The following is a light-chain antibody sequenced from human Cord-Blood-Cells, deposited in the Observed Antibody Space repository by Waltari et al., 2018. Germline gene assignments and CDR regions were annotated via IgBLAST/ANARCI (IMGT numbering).Light chain of an antibody. Sequence: SSLTQPASVSVSPGQSITISCTRPSSYAVGYNYVSWYQQHPGKASKIMIYDVSNRPSGVSNRFSGSKSGNTASLTISGLQAEDEADYYCSSYTSSSTSRVVFGGGTKLTVL. CDR1: SSYAVGYNY. CDR2: DVS. J-gene: IGLJ2*01. CDR3: SSYTSSSTSRVV. V-gene: IGLV2-14*01.